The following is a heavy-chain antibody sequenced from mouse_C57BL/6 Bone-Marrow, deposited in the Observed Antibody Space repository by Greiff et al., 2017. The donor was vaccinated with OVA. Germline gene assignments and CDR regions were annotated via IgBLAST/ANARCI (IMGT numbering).Heavy chain of an antibody. D-gene: IGHD1-1*01. CDR3: ARETVVVNFDY. J-gene: IGHJ2*01. Sequence: QVQLQQPGAELVRPGSSVKLSCKASGYTFTSYWMDWVKQRPGQGLEWIGNIYPSDSETHYNQKFKDKATLTADKSSSTAYMQLSSLTYEDSAVYYCARETVVVNFDYWGQGTTLTVSS. CDR1: GYTFTSYW. V-gene: IGHV1-61*01. CDR2: IYPSDSET.